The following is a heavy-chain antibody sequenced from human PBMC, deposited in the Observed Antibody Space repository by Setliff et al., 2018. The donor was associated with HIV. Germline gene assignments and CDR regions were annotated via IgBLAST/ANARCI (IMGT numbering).Heavy chain of an antibody. Sequence: PGGSLRLSCTVSGFTFGDYAMSWVRQAPGKGREWVGFIRSKAYGGTTEDAASVKGRFSISRDDSKSIAYLQMNSLKTEDTAVYYCTREGVTFDDYYYMDVWGKGTTVTVSS. CDR2: IRSKAYGGTT. CDR1: GFTFGDYA. J-gene: IGHJ6*03. V-gene: IGHV3-49*04. CDR3: TREGVTFDDYYYMDV. D-gene: IGHD2-21*02.